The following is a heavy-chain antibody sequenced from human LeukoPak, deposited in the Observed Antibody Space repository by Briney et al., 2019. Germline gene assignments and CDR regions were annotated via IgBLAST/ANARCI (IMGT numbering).Heavy chain of an antibody. CDR2: IWYDGSNK. Sequence: GGSLRLSCAASGFTFSSYGMHWVRQAPGKGLEWVAVIWYDGSNKYYADSVKGRFTISRDNSKNTLYLQMNSLRAEDTAVYYCARGAYYDSSVYAQQRNLNWYFDLWGRGTLVTVSS. CDR3: ARGAYYDSSVYAQQRNLNWYFDL. J-gene: IGHJ2*01. CDR1: GFTFSSYG. D-gene: IGHD3-22*01. V-gene: IGHV3-33*01.